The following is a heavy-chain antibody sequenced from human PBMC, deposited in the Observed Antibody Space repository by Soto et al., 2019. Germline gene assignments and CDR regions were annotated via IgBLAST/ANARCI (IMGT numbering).Heavy chain of an antibody. V-gene: IGHV5-51*01. Sequence: GESLKISCKGSGYSFTSYWIGWVRQMPGKGLAWMGIIYPGDSDTRYSPSFQGQVTISADKSISTAYLQWSSLKASDTAMYYCARHAVVSYYDSSGYYYEDYYYGMDVWGQGTTVTVSS. D-gene: IGHD3-22*01. J-gene: IGHJ6*02. CDR3: ARHAVVSYYDSSGYYYEDYYYGMDV. CDR1: GYSFTSYW. CDR2: IYPGDSDT.